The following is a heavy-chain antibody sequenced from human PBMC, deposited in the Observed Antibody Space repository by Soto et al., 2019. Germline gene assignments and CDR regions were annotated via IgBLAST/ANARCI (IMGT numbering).Heavy chain of an antibody. Sequence: EVQLVESGGGLVQPGGSLRLSCSASGFTFSSYSMSWVRQAPGKGLEWVSYISTSSSTIYHADSVKGRFTISRDNAKNTLYLQMNSLRDEDTAVYYCARYVGRTGWVDPWGQGTLVTVSS. CDR2: ISTSSSTI. CDR3: ARYVGRTGWVDP. V-gene: IGHV3-48*02. J-gene: IGHJ5*02. D-gene: IGHD5-12*01. CDR1: GFTFSSYS.